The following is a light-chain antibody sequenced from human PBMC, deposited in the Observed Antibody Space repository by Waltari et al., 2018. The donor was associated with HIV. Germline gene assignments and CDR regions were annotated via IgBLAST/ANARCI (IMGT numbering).Light chain of an antibody. V-gene: IGLV4-69*01. Sequence: QVVLTQSPSASASLGASVKLTCTLSSGPSNYDISWHQLQPGKGPRYLMKLNSDGSHTKGDGIPDRVSGSSSGAERYLTISSLQSEDEADYYCQTWGTGIRVFGGGTKLTVL. CDR3: QTWGTGIRV. J-gene: IGLJ3*02. CDR1: SGPSNYD. CDR2: LNSDGSH.